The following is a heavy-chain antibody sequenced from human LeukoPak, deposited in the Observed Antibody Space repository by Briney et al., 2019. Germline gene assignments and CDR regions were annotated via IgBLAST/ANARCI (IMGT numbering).Heavy chain of an antibody. D-gene: IGHD3-22*01. Sequence: SETLSLTCTVSGGSISSGGYYWSWIRQPPGKGLEWIGYIYYSGSTYYNPSLKSRVTISVDTSKNQFSLKLSSVTAADTAVYYCARSYDSRAPGAFDIWGQGTMVTVSS. CDR1: GGSISSGGYY. CDR2: IYYSGST. J-gene: IGHJ3*02. CDR3: ARSYDSRAPGAFDI. V-gene: IGHV4-30-4*01.